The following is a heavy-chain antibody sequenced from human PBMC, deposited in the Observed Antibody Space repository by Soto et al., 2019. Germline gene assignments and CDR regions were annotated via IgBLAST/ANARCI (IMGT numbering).Heavy chain of an antibody. V-gene: IGHV3-23*01. Sequence: GGSLRLSCAASGFTFSSYAMSWVRQAPGKGLEWVSAISGSGGSTYYADSVKGRFTISRDNSKNTLYLQMNSLRAEDTAVYYCAKDLRPIVVVPPAIFDKWGQGALVTVSS. CDR3: AKDLRPIVVVPPAIFDK. J-gene: IGHJ4*02. CDR2: ISGSGGST. CDR1: GFTFSSYA. D-gene: IGHD2-2*01.